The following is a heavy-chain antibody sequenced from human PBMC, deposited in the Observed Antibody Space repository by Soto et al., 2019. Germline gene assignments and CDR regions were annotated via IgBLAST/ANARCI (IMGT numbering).Heavy chain of an antibody. CDR1: GYTFTYRY. CDR3: AISGEMATTRDYYYYGMDV. D-gene: IGHD1-1*01. J-gene: IGHJ6*02. Sequence: SVKVSCKASGYTFTYRYLHGVRQAPGQALEWMGWITPFNGNTNYAQKFQDRVTITRDRSMSTAYMELSSLRSEDTAMYYCAISGEMATTRDYYYYGMDVWGQGTTVTVSS. V-gene: IGHV1-45*02. CDR2: ITPFNGNT.